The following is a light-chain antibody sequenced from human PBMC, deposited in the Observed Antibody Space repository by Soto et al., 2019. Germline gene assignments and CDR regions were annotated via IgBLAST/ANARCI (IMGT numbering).Light chain of an antibody. V-gene: IGLV2-23*01. CDR1: NSDVGSYYL. CDR3: CTYAADSTFVI. Sequence: QSALTQPASVSGSPGQSITISCTGTNSDVGSYYLVSWYQQHPGKAPKLMIYEDSKRPSGVSSRFSGSKSDNTASLTISGLQTEDEADYYCCTYAADSTFVIFGGGTKLTVL. CDR2: EDS. J-gene: IGLJ2*01.